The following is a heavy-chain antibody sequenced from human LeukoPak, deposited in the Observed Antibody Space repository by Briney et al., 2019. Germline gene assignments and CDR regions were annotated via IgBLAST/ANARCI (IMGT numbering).Heavy chain of an antibody. J-gene: IGHJ4*01. CDR1: GFTFSSYG. CDR3: AKDGSYYYDRSGFYGLAY. V-gene: IGHV3-33*06. Sequence: GRSLRLSCAASGFTFSSYGMHWVRQAPGKGLEWVAVIWYDGSNKYYADSVKGRFTISRDNSKNTLYLQMNSLRAEDTAVYYCAKDGSYYYDRSGFYGLAYPGHGTLVIVSS. CDR2: IWYDGSNK. D-gene: IGHD3-22*01.